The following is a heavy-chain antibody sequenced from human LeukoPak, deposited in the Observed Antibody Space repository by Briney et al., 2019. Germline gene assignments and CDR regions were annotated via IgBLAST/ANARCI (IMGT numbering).Heavy chain of an antibody. D-gene: IGHD2-2*01. CDR2: IWYDGNNK. CDR1: GFIFSNYG. V-gene: IGHV3-33*01. J-gene: IGHJ4*02. CDR3: ARDQFCTTTSCYLLDY. Sequence: PGRSLRLSCAASGFIFSNYGMHWVRQAPGKGLEWVAVIWYDGNNKYYADSVKGRFTISRDNSENTLYLQMNSPRAEDTAVYYCARDQFCTTTSCYLLDYWGQGSLVTVSS.